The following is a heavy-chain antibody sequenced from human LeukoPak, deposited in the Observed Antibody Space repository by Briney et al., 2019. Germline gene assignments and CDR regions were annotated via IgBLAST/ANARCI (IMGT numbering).Heavy chain of an antibody. CDR2: IYYIGST. CDR1: GASISSGGYY. J-gene: IGHJ5*02. D-gene: IGHD3-10*01. Sequence: SETLSLTCTVSGASISSGGYYWSWLRQQPGKGLEWIGYIYYIGSTYYNPSLKSPVTISVDTSKTHFSLKLSSVTAAGTAVYYWARDPTGGNKWLDRWGQGTLVSVSS. V-gene: IGHV4-31*01. CDR3: ARDPTGGNKWLDR.